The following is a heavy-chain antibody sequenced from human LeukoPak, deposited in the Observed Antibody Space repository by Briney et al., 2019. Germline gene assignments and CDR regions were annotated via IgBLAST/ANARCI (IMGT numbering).Heavy chain of an antibody. CDR1: GYTFNNYA. V-gene: IGHV1-18*04. CDR3: ARLVVAHGAFDI. J-gene: IGHJ3*02. Sequence: ASVKVSCKASGYTFNNYAMNWVRQAPGQGLEWMGWISAYNGNTNYAQKLQGRVTMTTDTSTSTAYMELRSLRSDDTAVYYCARLVVAHGAFDIWGQGTMVTVSS. CDR2: ISAYNGNT. D-gene: IGHD3-22*01.